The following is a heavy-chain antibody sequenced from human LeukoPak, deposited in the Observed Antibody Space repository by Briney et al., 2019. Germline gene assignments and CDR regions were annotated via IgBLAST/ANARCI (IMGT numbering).Heavy chain of an antibody. D-gene: IGHD3-22*01. CDR2: ISWNSGSI. J-gene: IGHJ4*02. Sequence: SLRLSCAASGFTFDDYAMHWVRQAPGKGPEWVSGISWNSGSIGYADSVKGRFTISRDNAKNSLYLQMNSLRAEDTALYYCAKDSDSSGYYSLTFDYWGQGTLVTVSS. CDR1: GFTFDDYA. CDR3: AKDSDSSGYYSLTFDY. V-gene: IGHV3-9*01.